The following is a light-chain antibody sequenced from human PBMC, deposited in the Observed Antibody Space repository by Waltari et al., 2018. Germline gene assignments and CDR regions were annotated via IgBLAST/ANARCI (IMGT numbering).Light chain of an antibody. Sequence: QSALTQPASVSGSPGQSITISCTGTSSDVGGYNYVPWYQQHPGKAPKPIIYDVSNRPSGVSNRFSGSKSGNTASLTISGLQAEDEADYYCSSYTSSSTLVFGGGTKLTVL. J-gene: IGLJ2*01. CDR2: DVS. V-gene: IGLV2-14*03. CDR3: SSYTSSSTLV. CDR1: SSDVGGYNY.